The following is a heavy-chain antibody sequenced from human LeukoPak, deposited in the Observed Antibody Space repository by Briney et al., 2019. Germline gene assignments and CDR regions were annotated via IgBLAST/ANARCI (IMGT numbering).Heavy chain of an antibody. CDR1: GFTVSTNY. CDR3: ARGSGNVAAAGSFDY. V-gene: IGHV3-66*02. Sequence: GGSLRLSCAASGFTVSTNYMSWVRQAPGKGLEWVSLIYSGGSTYRADSVKGRFTLSRDNSKNTLYLQMNSLRTEDTAVYYCARGSGNVAAAGSFDYWGQGTLVTVSS. D-gene: IGHD6-13*01. CDR2: IYSGGST. J-gene: IGHJ4*02.